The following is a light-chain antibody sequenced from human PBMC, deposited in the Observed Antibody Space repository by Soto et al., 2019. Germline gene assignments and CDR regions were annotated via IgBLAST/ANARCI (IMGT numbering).Light chain of an antibody. V-gene: IGKV3-11*01. CDR1: QSVSSY. J-gene: IGKJ3*01. CDR3: QQRSNF. Sequence: EIVLTQSPATLSLSPGERATLSCRASQSVSSYLAWYQQKPGQAPRLLIYDASSRATGIPARFSGSGSGTDFTITISSLEPEDFAVYYCQQRSNFFGPGTKVDI. CDR2: DAS.